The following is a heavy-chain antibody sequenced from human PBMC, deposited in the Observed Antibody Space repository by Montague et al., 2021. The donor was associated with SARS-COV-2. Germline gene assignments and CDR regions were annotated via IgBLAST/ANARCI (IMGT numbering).Heavy chain of an antibody. D-gene: IGHD2-15*01. CDR3: ASPGGYCSGGSCYYVY. CDR2: IYYSGSS. V-gene: IGHV4-59*01. CDR1: GGSISSYY. J-gene: IGHJ4*02. Sequence: SETLSLTCTVSGGSISSYYWSWIRQPPGKGLEWIGYIYYSGSSNYNPSLKSRVTISIDTSKNQFSLNLNSVTAADGAVYYSASPGGYCSGGSCYYVYWGQGTLVTVSS.